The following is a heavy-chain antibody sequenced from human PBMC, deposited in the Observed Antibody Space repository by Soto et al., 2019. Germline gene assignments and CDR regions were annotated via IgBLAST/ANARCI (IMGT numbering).Heavy chain of an antibody. D-gene: IGHD2-21*01. J-gene: IGHJ6*02. CDR1: GFTVSSSY. CDR3: ARDRIVVVGSGYYYYGMDV. CDR2: ISSSSSTI. Sequence: PGGSLRLSCRASGFTVSSSYMNWVRQAPGKGLEWVSYISSSSSTIYYADSVKGRFTISRDNSKNTLYLQMNSLRAEDTAVYYCARDRIVVVGSGYYYYGMDVWGQGTTVTVSS. V-gene: IGHV3-48*01.